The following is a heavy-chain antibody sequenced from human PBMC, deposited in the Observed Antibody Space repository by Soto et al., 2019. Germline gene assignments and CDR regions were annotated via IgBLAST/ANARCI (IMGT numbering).Heavy chain of an antibody. J-gene: IGHJ6*02. V-gene: IGHV5-10-1*01. CDR1: GYSFTSYW. CDR3: ARHRIIAAPYYYYGMDV. D-gene: IGHD6-6*01. Sequence: GESLKISCKGSGYSFTSYWISWVRQMPGKGLEWMGRIDPSDSYTNYSPSFQGHVTISADKSISTAYLQWSSLKASDTAMYYCARHRIIAAPYYYYGMDVWGQGATVTVSS. CDR2: IDPSDSYT.